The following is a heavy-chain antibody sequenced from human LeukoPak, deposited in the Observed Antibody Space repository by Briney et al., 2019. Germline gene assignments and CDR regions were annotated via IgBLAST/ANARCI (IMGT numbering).Heavy chain of an antibody. Sequence: PSQTLSLTCTVSSGSISGGGYYWSWIRQHPGKGLEWIGYIYYSGSTYYNPSLKSRLTISVDTSKNQFSLKLSSVTAADTAVYYCARASSGCPRWAFDYWGQGTLVTVSS. J-gene: IGHJ4*01. D-gene: IGHD3-22*01. CDR2: IYYSGST. CDR1: SGSISGGGYY. CDR3: ARASSGCPRWAFDY. V-gene: IGHV4-31*03.